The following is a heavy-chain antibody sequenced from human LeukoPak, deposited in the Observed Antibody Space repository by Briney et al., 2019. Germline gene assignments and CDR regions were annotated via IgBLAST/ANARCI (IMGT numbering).Heavy chain of an antibody. Sequence: SQTLSLTCTVSGGSISSGDYYWSWIRQPPGKGLEWIGYIYYSGSTYYNPSLKSRVTISVDTSKNQSSLKLSSVTAADTAVYYCARRYQPYMWGMDVWGQGTTVTVSS. V-gene: IGHV4-30-4*01. CDR1: GGSISSGDYY. CDR3: ARRYQPYMWGMDV. D-gene: IGHD2-2*01. J-gene: IGHJ6*02. CDR2: IYYSGST.